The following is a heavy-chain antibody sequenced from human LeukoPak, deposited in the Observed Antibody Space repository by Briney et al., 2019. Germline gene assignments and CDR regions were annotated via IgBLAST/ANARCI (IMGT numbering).Heavy chain of an antibody. V-gene: IGHV3-43*01. CDR3: AKEVSGGSYYEWVDY. Sequence: GGSLTLSCAASGFVFDDYTMHWVRQVPGKGLEWVSLLSWDGIISYYADSVKGRFTVSRDNSKNSLFLQMKSLRSEDSGLYYCAKEVSGGSYYEWVDYWGQGTLVTVSS. J-gene: IGHJ4*02. CDR1: GFVFDDYT. CDR2: LSWDGIIS. D-gene: IGHD1-26*01.